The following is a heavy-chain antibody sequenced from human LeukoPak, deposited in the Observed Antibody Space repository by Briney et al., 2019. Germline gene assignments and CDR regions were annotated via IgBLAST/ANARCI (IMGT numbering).Heavy chain of an antibody. CDR3: AREAKDSGYDSGIDY. V-gene: IGHV1-69*05. J-gene: IGHJ4*02. CDR2: IIPIFGTA. D-gene: IGHD5-12*01. CDR1: GGTFSSYA. Sequence: SVKVSCKASGGTFSSYAISWVRQAPGQGLEWMGRIIPIFGTANYAQKFQGRVTLTTDESTSTAYMELSSLRSEDTAVYYCAREAKDSGYDSGIDYWGQGTLVTVSS.